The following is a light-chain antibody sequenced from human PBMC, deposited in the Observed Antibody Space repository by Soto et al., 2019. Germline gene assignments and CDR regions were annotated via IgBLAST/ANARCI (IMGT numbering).Light chain of an antibody. CDR3: HQYDSSPLT. J-gene: IGKJ4*01. Sequence: EIVLTQSPGTLSLSPGERATLSCRASQSVSSSYLAWYQQKPGQAPRLLIYGASSRATGIPDRISGSGSGTDFTLTISRLGPEDFAVYYCHQYDSSPLTFGGGTKVEI. CDR1: QSVSSSY. CDR2: GAS. V-gene: IGKV3-20*01.